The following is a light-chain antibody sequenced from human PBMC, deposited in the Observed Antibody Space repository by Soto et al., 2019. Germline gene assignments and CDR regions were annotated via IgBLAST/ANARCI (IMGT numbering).Light chain of an antibody. V-gene: IGLV2-14*03. J-gene: IGLJ3*02. CDR3: TSYTIATTWV. CDR2: DVS. Sequence: QSVLTQPASVSGSPGQSITIPCTGSSSDIGNYNYVSWYQQQHPGKAPKLMIYDVSTRPSGVSIRFSGSKSGNMASLTISGLQAEDEAFYYCTSYTIATTWVFGGGTKLTVL. CDR1: SSDIGNYNY.